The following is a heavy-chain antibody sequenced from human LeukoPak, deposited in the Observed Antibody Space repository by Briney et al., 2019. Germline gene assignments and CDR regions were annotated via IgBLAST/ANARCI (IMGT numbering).Heavy chain of an antibody. V-gene: IGHV1-18*01. CDR2: ISAYNGNT. D-gene: IGHD2-21*02. Sequence: ASVKVSCKASGYTFTSYGISWVRQAPGQGLEWMGWISAYNGNTNYAQKLQGRVTMTTDTSTSTAYMELRSLRSDDTAVYYCARANDLAYCGGDCYSKGLEYFQHWGQGTLVTVSS. J-gene: IGHJ1*01. CDR1: GYTFTSYG. CDR3: ARANDLAYCGGDCYSKGLEYFQH.